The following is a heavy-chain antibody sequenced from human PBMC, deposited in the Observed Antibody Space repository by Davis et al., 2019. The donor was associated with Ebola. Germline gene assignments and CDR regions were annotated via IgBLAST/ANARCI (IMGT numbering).Heavy chain of an antibody. V-gene: IGHV3-30*18. J-gene: IGHJ6*02. Sequence: PGGSLRLSCAASGFTFSSYGMHWVRQAPGKGLEWVAVISYDGSNKYYADSVKGRFTISRDNSKNTLYLQMNSLRAEDTAVYYCAKDLSGYDFWSGYNGYYYGMDVRGQGTTVTVSS. CDR2: ISYDGSNK. D-gene: IGHD3-3*01. CDR1: GFTFSSYG. CDR3: AKDLSGYDFWSGYNGYYYGMDV.